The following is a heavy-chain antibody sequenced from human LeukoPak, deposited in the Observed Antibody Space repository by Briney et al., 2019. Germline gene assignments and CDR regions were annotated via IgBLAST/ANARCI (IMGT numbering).Heavy chain of an antibody. CDR2: INSAGST. V-gene: IGHV3-23*01. CDR3: AKDQNTVATAPFDY. J-gene: IGHJ4*02. CDR1: GFTFSSYA. Sequence: GGSLRLSCAAPGFTFSSYAMSWVRQAPGKGLEWVSAINSAGSTYYGDSVRGRFTISRDNSKNVLYLQMNSLRAEDTALYYCAKDQNTVATAPFDYWGQGTLVTVSS. D-gene: IGHD4-17*01.